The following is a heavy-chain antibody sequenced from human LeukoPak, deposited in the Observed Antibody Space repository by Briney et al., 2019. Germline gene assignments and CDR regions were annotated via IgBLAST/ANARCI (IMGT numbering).Heavy chain of an antibody. CDR1: GGSISNYY. CDR2: IYYSGST. V-gene: IGHV4-59*01. J-gene: IGHJ4*02. CDR3: ARGPAYSDYLD. D-gene: IGHD4-11*01. Sequence: PSETLSLTCTVSGGSISNYYWSWIRQPPGKGLEWIENIYYSGSTNYNPSLKSRVTISVDTSNHFSLKLSSVTAADTAVYYCARGPAYSDYLDWGQGTLVTVSS.